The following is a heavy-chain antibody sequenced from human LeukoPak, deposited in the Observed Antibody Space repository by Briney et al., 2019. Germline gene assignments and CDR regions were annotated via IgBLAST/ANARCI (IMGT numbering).Heavy chain of an antibody. CDR3: ARAIVDYCSSTSCLEHIYYGMDV. V-gene: IGHV1-2*04. Sequence: ASVKVSCKASGYTFTGYYMHWVRQAPGQGLEWMGWINPNSGGTNYAQKFQGWVTMTRDTSISTAYMELSRLRSDDTAVYYCARAIVDYCSSTSCLEHIYYGMDVWGKGTTVTVSS. CDR1: GYTFTGYY. D-gene: IGHD2-2*01. CDR2: INPNSGGT. J-gene: IGHJ6*04.